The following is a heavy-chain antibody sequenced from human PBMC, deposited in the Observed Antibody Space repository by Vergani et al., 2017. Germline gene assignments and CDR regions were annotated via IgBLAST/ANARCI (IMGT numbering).Heavy chain of an antibody. CDR3: ARDGSWYGNNGFDP. V-gene: IGHV4-59*01. J-gene: IGHJ5*02. Sequence: QVQLQESGPGLVKPSETLSLTCTVSGGSISSYYWSWIRQPPGKGLEWIGYIYYSGSTNYNPSLKSRVTISVDTSKNQFSLKLSSVTAADTAVYYCARDGSWYGNNGFDPWGQETLVTVSS. D-gene: IGHD6-13*01. CDR1: GGSISSYY. CDR2: IYYSGST.